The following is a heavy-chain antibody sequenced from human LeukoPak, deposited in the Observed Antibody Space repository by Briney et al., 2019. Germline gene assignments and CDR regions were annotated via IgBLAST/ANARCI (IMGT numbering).Heavy chain of an antibody. CDR2: IKEDGSER. D-gene: IGHD6-19*01. CDR1: RFTFSIYW. Sequence: QPGGPLRLSCAASRFTFSIYWMSWVRQAPGKGLEWVANIKEDGSERYYVDPVKGRFTISRDNAKNSLYLQMNSLRAEDTAVYYCARIEYSSGWVPFDYWGQGTLVTVSS. CDR3: ARIEYSSGWVPFDY. J-gene: IGHJ4*02. V-gene: IGHV3-7*01.